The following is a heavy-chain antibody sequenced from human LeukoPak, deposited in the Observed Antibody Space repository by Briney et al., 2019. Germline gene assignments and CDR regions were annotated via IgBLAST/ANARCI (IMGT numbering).Heavy chain of an antibody. CDR3: ARVRYSSSWYYFDY. V-gene: IGHV4-59*01. D-gene: IGHD6-13*01. CDR2: IYYSGST. Sequence: SETLSLTCTVSGGSISSYYWSWIRQPPGKGLEWIGYIYYSGSTNYNPSLKSRVTISVDTSKNQFSLKLSSVTAADTAVYYCARVRYSSSWYYFDYWGQGTLVTVSS. CDR1: GGSISSYY. J-gene: IGHJ4*02.